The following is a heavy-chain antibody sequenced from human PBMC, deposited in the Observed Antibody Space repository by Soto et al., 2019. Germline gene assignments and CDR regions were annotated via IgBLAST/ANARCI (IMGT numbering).Heavy chain of an antibody. CDR2: ITSSGSTT. D-gene: IGHD5-18*01. J-gene: IGHJ4*02. CDR1: GFTFSDYY. CDR3: ARERYSYGPYYFDY. V-gene: IGHV3-11*01. Sequence: PGGSLRLSCAVSGFTFSDYYMSWIRQAPGKGLEWVSSITSSGSTTYYTDSVKGRFTISRDNAKNSLYLQMNSLRAEDTAVYYCARERYSYGPYYFDYWGQGTLVTVSS.